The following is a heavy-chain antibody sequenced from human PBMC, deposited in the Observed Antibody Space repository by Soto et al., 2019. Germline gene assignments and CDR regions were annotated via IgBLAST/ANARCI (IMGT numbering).Heavy chain of an antibody. CDR1: GASITSGDYY. V-gene: IGHV4-30-4*01. CDR2: IYYSGTT. D-gene: IGHD3-10*01. Sequence: QVQLQESGPGLVKPSQTLSLTCTVSGASITSGDYYWSWVRQAPGRGLEWIGYIYYSGTTYYNSSLKTRITMSRDKSKNQFSLKLNSVTAADTAVYYCVREVSPSDRENSFDIWGQGTMVIVSS. J-gene: IGHJ3*02. CDR3: VREVSPSDRENSFDI.